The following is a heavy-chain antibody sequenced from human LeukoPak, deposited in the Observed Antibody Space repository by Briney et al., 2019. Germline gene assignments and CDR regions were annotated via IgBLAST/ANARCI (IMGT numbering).Heavy chain of an antibody. CDR3: ARRGGWLAPFDY. D-gene: IGHD6-19*01. V-gene: IGHV4-39*01. J-gene: IGHJ4*02. CDR2: IYYSGST. CDR1: GGSINSSSYY. Sequence: PSETLSLTRTVSGGSINSSSYYWGWIRQPPGNGLEWIGNIYYSGSTYYNPSLKSRVTISVDTSKNQFSLKMNSVTAADTAVYYCARRGGWLAPFDYWGQGTLVTVSS.